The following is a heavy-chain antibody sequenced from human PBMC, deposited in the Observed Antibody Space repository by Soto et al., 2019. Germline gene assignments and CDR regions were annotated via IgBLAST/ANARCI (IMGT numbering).Heavy chain of an antibody. J-gene: IGHJ6*02. CDR1: GFTFSGSA. CDR3: TRGVVVVPAAPYDYYYYYGMDV. D-gene: IGHD2-2*01. V-gene: IGHV3-73*01. CDR2: IRSKANSYAT. Sequence: GGSLRLSCAASGFTFSGSAMHWVRQASGKGLEWVGRIRSKANSYATAYAASVKGRFTISRDDSKNAAYLQMNSLKTEDTAVYYCTRGVVVVPAAPYDYYYYYGMDVWGQGTTVTVS.